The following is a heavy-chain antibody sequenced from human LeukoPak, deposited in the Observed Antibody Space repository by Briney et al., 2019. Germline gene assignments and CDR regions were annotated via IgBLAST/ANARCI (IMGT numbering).Heavy chain of an antibody. V-gene: IGHV4-59*08. CDR3: ARHSSGYYYYGMDV. D-gene: IGHD6-19*01. CDR1: GGSISSYY. Sequence: SETLSLTCTVSGGSISSYYWSWIRQPPGKGLEWIGYIYYSGSTNYNPSLKSRVTISVDTSKNQFSLKLSSVTAADTAVCYCARHSSGYYYYGMDVWGQGTTVTVSS. CDR2: IYYSGST. J-gene: IGHJ6*02.